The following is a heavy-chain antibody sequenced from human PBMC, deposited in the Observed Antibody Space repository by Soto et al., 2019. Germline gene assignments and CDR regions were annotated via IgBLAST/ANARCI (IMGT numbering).Heavy chain of an antibody. CDR1: RYIFTAYF. J-gene: IGHJ5*02. Sequence: QVQLVQSGAEVMKPGASVKVSCKAPRYIFTAYFMHWVRQAPGQGLEWKGWINPNNGATDYVLRFQGRVTMTRNTSIRTAHMELNSLRSDYTAVYYCASHDPGARFDPWGQGTLVIHSS. V-gene: IGHV1-2*02. D-gene: IGHD1-1*01. CDR3: ASHDPGARFDP. CDR2: INPNNGAT.